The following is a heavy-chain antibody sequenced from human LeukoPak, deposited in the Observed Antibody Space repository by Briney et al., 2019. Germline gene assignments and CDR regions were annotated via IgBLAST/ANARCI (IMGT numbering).Heavy chain of an antibody. V-gene: IGHV4-39*01. CDR2: IYYSGST. J-gene: IGHJ4*02. D-gene: IGHD2-8*01. CDR1: GGSISSSSYY. CDR3: ARRVNYGTYLDY. Sequence: SETLSLTCTVSGGSISSSSYYWGWIRQPPGKGLEWIGSIYYSGSTYYNPSLKSRVTISVDTSKNQFSLNLSSVTAADTAVYYCARRVNYGTYLDYWGQGTLVTVSS.